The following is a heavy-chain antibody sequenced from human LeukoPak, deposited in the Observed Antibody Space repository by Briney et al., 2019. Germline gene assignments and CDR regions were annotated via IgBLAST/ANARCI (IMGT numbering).Heavy chain of an antibody. V-gene: IGHV4-30-4*01. J-gene: IGHJ3*02. CDR1: GGSISSGDYY. Sequence: SETLSLTCTVSGGSISSGDYYWSWIRQPPGKGLEWIGYIYYSGSTYYNPSLKSRVTISVDTSKNQFSLKLSSVTAADTAVYYCRLLRRGDAFDIWGQGTMVTVSS. CDR2: IYYSGST. D-gene: IGHD2-15*01. CDR3: RLLRRGDAFDI.